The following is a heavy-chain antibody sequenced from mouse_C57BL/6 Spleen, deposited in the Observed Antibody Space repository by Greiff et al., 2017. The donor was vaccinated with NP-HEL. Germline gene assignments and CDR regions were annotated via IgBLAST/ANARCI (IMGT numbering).Heavy chain of an antibody. J-gene: IGHJ2*01. CDR2: IYPSDSET. CDR1: GYTFTSYW. V-gene: IGHV1-61*01. CDR3: ARGDGYDYDGYFDY. D-gene: IGHD2-4*01. Sequence: QVQLQQPGAELVRPGSSVKLSCKASGYTFTSYWMDWVKQRPGQGLEWIGNIYPSDSETHYNQKFKDKATLTVDKSSSTAYMQLSSLTSEDSAVYYCARGDGYDYDGYFDYWGQGTTLTVSS.